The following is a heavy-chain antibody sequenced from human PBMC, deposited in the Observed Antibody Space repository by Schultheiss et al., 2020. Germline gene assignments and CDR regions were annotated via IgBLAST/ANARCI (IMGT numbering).Heavy chain of an antibody. CDR2: IYYSGST. J-gene: IGHJ4*02. D-gene: IGHD3-10*01. Sequence: SETLSLTCTVSGASISGYYWSWIRQSPRKGLEWIGYIYYSGSTDYNPSLKSRATISVDTSQNQFSLKLSSVTAADTAVYYCARDVMVSGGLYLHWGQGTLVTVSS. CDR3: ARDVMVSGGLYLH. V-gene: IGHV4-59*12. CDR1: GASISGYY.